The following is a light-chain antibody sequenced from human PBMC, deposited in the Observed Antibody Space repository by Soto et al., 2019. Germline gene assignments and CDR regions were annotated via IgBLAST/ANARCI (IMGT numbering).Light chain of an antibody. Sequence: DFRLTQSPSTLSASVGDSVTLTCRANETVSRYINWYQQKPGQAPNLLIFGASTPQSGVPSRFSGGGSGTEFTLTISSLQLEDFATFYCQQTYNTPRTFGQGTKLEI. CDR3: QQTYNTPRT. J-gene: IGKJ2*01. CDR1: ETVSRY. CDR2: GAS. V-gene: IGKV1-39*01.